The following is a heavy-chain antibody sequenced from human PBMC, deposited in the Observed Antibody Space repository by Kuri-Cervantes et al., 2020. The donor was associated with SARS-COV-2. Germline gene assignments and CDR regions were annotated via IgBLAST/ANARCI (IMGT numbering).Heavy chain of an antibody. CDR1: GYTFTSYG. V-gene: IGHV1-2*02. CDR3: ATGNYYYYYMDV. J-gene: IGHJ6*03. CDR2: INPNSGGT. Sequence: ASVKVSCKASGYTFTSYGISWVRQAPGQGLEWMGWINPNSGGTNYAQKFQGRVTMTRDTSISTAYMELSRLRSDDTAVYYCATGNYYYYYMDVWGKGTTVTVSS. D-gene: IGHD6-13*01.